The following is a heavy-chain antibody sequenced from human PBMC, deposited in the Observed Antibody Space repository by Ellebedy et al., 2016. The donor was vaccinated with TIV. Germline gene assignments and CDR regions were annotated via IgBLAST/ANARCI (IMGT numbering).Heavy chain of an antibody. CDR3: ARGGSTRITMVRGVITRVYYGMDV. CDR1: GGSFSGYY. V-gene: IGHV4-34*01. D-gene: IGHD3-10*01. Sequence: SETLSLXCAVYGGSFSGYYWSWIRQPPGKGLEWIGEINHSGSTNYNPSLKSRVTISVDTSKNQFSLKLSSVTAADTAVYYCARGGSTRITMVRGVITRVYYGMDVWGQGTTVTVSS. J-gene: IGHJ6*02. CDR2: INHSGST.